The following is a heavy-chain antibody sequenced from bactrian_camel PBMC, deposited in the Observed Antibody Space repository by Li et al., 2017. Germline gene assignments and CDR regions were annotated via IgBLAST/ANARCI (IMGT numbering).Heavy chain of an antibody. D-gene: IGHD2*01. CDR2: ISTGGGST. Sequence: QVQLVESGGGSVQAGGSLRLSCTASGYARSRYCRVWFRQAPGKERDAVVVISTGGGSTYYSDSVKGRFTVSRDNGKNSVYLQMDSLKLEDTAMYYCAANFGPYCSGPYPARQANIEGQG. J-gene: IGHJ2*01. CDR1: GYARSRYC. V-gene: IGHV3S1*01.